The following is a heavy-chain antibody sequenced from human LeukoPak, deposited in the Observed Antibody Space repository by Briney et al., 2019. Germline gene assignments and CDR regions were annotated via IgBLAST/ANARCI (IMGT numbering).Heavy chain of an antibody. CDR2: VDPEDGET. CDR1: GYTFTDYY. J-gene: IGHJ4*02. V-gene: IGHV1-69-2*01. D-gene: IGHD2-2*02. Sequence: VKISCKVSGYTFTDYYMHWVQQAPGKGLEWMGPVDPEDGETIYAEKFQGRVTITADTSTDTAYMELSSLRSEDTAVYYCATDPKGVVPAAIGIDYWGQGTLVTVSS. CDR3: ATDPKGVVPAAIGIDY.